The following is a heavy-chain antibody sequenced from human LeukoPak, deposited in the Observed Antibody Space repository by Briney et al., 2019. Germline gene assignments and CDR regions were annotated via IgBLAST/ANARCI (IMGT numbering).Heavy chain of an antibody. D-gene: IGHD6-13*01. J-gene: IGHJ3*02. CDR3: ARGVAAAGTFGKYAFDI. V-gene: IGHV1-18*04. CDR1: GYTFTGYY. Sequence: ASVKVSCKASGYTFTGYYMHWVRQAPGQGLEWMGWISAYNGNTNYAQKLQGRVTMTTDTSTSTAYMELRSLRSDDTAVYYCARGVAAAGTFGKYAFDIWGQGTMVTVSS. CDR2: ISAYNGNT.